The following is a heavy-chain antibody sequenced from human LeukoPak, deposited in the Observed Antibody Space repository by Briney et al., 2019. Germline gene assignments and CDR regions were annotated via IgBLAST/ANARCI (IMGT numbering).Heavy chain of an antibody. V-gene: IGHV3-23*01. J-gene: IGHJ6*02. D-gene: IGHD2-2*01. CDR2: ISGSGGST. CDR1: GFTFSSYA. Sequence: GGSLRLSCAASGFTFSSYAMSWVRQAPGKGLEWVPGISGSGGSTYYADSVKGRFTISRDNSKNTLYLQTNSLRAEDTAVYYCARSIGYCSSTSCPSRLYYYYGMDVWGQGTTVTVSS. CDR3: ARSIGYCSSTSCPSRLYYYYGMDV.